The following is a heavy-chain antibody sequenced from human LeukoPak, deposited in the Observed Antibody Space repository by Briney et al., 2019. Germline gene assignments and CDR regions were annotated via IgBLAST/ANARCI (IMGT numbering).Heavy chain of an antibody. V-gene: IGHV4-59*08. D-gene: IGHD6-13*01. J-gene: IGHJ5*02. CDR1: GGSINGHY. CDR2: IYYNGNT. CDR3: TGLHFAAAEEFDP. Sequence: SSETLSLTCTVSGGSINGHYWSWIRQSPGKGLEWIGYIYYNGNTNYNPSLKSRITISVDTSKNQFSLNLSSVTAADTAVYYCTGLHFAAAEEFDPRGQGTLVTVSS.